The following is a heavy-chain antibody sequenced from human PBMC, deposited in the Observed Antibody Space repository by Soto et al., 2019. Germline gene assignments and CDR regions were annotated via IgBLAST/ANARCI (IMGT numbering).Heavy chain of an antibody. CDR2: TYYRSKWYN. CDR3: ARASVTIFGVVTDYGMDA. V-gene: IGHV6-1*01. J-gene: IGHJ6*02. CDR1: GDSVSSNSAA. D-gene: IGHD3-3*01. Sequence: SQTLSLTCAISGDSVSSNSAAWNWIRQSPSRGLEWLGRTYYRSKWYNDYAVSVKSRITINPDTSKNQFSLQLNSVTPEDTAVYYCARASVTIFGVVTDYGMDAWGQGTTVTVSS.